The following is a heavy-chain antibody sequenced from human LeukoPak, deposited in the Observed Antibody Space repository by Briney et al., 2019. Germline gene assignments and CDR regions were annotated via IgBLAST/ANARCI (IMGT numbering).Heavy chain of an antibody. V-gene: IGHV3-48*03. CDR3: ARVYRRWMVKNWFGP. D-gene: IGHD6-19*01. J-gene: IGHJ5*02. Sequence: GGSLRLSCAASGFTFSSYEMNWVRQAPGKGLERVSYISSSGSTIYYADSVKGRFTISRDNAKNSLYLQMSRLRAEDTAVYYCARVYRRWMVKNWFGPWGQGTLVTVSS. CDR1: GFTFSSYE. CDR2: ISSSGSTI.